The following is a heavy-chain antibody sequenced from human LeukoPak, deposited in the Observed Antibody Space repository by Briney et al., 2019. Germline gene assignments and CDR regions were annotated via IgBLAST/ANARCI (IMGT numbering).Heavy chain of an antibody. J-gene: IGHJ6*02. D-gene: IGHD6-19*01. CDR2: ISYDGSNK. CDR1: GFTFSSYA. Sequence: GGSLRLSCAASGFTFSSYAMHWVRQAPGKGLEWVAVISYDGSNKYYADSVKGRFTISRDNSKNTLYLQMNSLRAEDTAVYYCAHSIAVTGHYYYYGMDVWGQGTTVTVSS. V-gene: IGHV3-30*14. CDR3: AHSIAVTGHYYYYGMDV.